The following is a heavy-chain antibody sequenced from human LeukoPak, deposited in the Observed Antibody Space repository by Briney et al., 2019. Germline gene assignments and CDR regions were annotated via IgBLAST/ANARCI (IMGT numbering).Heavy chain of an antibody. J-gene: IGHJ5*02. Sequence: PGGSLRLSCAASGFTFSSYAMSWVRQAPGKGLEWVSAISGSGGSTYYADSVKGRFTISRDNSKNTLYLQMNSLRAEDTAVYYCAKDRYYGDPTICWFDPWGQGTLVTVSS. D-gene: IGHD4-17*01. CDR3: AKDRYYGDPTICWFDP. CDR1: GFTFSSYA. V-gene: IGHV3-23*01. CDR2: ISGSGGST.